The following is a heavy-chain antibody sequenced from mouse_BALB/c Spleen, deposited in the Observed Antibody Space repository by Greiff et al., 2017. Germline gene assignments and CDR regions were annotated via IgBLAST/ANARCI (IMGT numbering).Heavy chain of an antibody. CDR1: GYTFTDYA. J-gene: IGHJ2*01. CDR3: ARSGNYPFDY. Sequence: VQLQQSGAELVWPGVSVKISCKGSGYTFTDYAMHWVKQSHAKSLEWIGVISTYYGDASYNQKFKGKATMTVDKSSSTAYMELARLTSEDSAIYYCARSGNYPFDYWGQGTTLTVSS. D-gene: IGHD2-1*01. V-gene: IGHV1S137*01. CDR2: ISTYYGDA.